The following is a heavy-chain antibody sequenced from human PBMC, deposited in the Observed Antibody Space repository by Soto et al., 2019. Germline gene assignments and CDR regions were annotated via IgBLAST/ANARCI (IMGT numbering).Heavy chain of an antibody. CDR1: GGSISSDDYY. CDR3: ARTGVRGIPLAND. V-gene: IGHV4-31*03. D-gene: IGHD3-10*01. J-gene: IGHJ4*02. CDR2: IYYSGST. Sequence: QVQLQESGPGLVKPSQTLSLTCTVSGGSISSDDYYWSWIRQHPGKGLEWIGYIYYSGSTNYNPTLKMRVTIAVDTAENEFALKLITVIAAKTVMYYCARTGVRGIPLANDWSQGTLVTVSS.